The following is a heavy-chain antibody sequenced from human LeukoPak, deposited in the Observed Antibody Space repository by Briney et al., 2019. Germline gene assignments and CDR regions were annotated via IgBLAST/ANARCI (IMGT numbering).Heavy chain of an antibody. CDR2: IKQDGSEK. J-gene: IGHJ4*02. V-gene: IGHV3-7*01. CDR1: GFTFSSYW. CDR3: ARVGWLRPLDY. D-gene: IGHD5-12*01. Sequence: GGSLRLSCAASGFTFSSYWMSWVRQAPGRGLEWVANIKQDGSEKYYVDSLKGRFTISRDNAKNSLYLQMNSLRAGDTAVYYCARVGWLRPLDYWGQGTLVTVSS.